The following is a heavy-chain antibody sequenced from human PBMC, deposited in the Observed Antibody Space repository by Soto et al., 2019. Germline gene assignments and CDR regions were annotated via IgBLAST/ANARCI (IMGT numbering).Heavy chain of an antibody. CDR3: ARLYYDSSGPFDY. Sequence: SETLSLTCTVSGGSISSYYWSWIRQPPGKGLEWIGYIYYSGSTNYNPSLKSRVTISVDTSKNQFSLKLSSVTAADTAVYYCARLYYDSSGPFDYWGQGTLVTVSS. D-gene: IGHD3-22*01. CDR1: GGSISSYY. CDR2: IYYSGST. V-gene: IGHV4-59*01. J-gene: IGHJ4*02.